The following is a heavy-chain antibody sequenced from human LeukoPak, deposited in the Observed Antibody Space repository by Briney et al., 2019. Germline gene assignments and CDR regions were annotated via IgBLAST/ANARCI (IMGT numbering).Heavy chain of an antibody. CDR2: IGNAADT. V-gene: IGHV3-13*01. CDR3: AGGRGQIINY. CDR1: GFTFDRYD. Sequence: PGGSLRLSCAASGFTFDRYDMHWVRQATGKGPEWVSAIGNAADTYYPGSVKGRFTISRENAKNSLYLQMNALRAGDTAVYFCAGGRGQIINYWGQGTLVTVSS. J-gene: IGHJ4*02.